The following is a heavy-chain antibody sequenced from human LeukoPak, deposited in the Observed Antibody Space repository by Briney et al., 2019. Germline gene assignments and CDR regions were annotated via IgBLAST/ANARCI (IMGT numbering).Heavy chain of an antibody. V-gene: IGHV3-21*01. Sequence: KPGVSLRLSCAASGFTFGSYSMNWVRQAPGKGLEWVSSISSSSSYIYYADSVKGRFTISRDNAKNSLYLQMNSLRAEDTAVYYCAREMTTGGNFDYWGQGTLVTVSS. CDR1: GFTFGSYS. D-gene: IGHD4-11*01. CDR3: AREMTTGGNFDY. J-gene: IGHJ4*02. CDR2: ISSSSSYI.